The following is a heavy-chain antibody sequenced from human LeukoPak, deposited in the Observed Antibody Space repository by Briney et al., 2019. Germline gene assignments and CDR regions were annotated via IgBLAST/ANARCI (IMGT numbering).Heavy chain of an antibody. CDR2: INSDGSST. D-gene: IGHD6-6*01. CDR3: ARVIAARPYYFDY. J-gene: IGHJ4*02. CDR1: GFTFSSYW. V-gene: IGHV3-74*01. Sequence: PGGSLRLSCAASGFTFSSYWTHWVRQAPGKGLVWVSRINSDGSSTSYADSVKGRFTISRDNAKNTLYLQMNSLRAEDTAVYYCARVIAARPYYFDYWGQGTLVTVSS.